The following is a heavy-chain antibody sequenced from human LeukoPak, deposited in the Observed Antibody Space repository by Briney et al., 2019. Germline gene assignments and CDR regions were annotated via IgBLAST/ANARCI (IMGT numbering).Heavy chain of an antibody. D-gene: IGHD4-17*01. J-gene: IGHJ2*01. CDR1: GYTFTGYH. CDR3: ARDQTTDWYFDL. CDR2: INPNSGGT. V-gene: IGHV1-2*02. Sequence: ASVKVSCKASGYTFTGYHMHWVRQAPGQGLEWMGWINPNSGGTNYAQKFQGRVTMTRDTSISTAYMELSRLRSDDTAVYYCARDQTTDWYFDLWGRGTLVTVSS.